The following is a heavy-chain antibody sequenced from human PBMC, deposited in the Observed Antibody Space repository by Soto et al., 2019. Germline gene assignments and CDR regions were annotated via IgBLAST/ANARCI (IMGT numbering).Heavy chain of an antibody. V-gene: IGHV3-30*18. J-gene: IGHJ5*02. CDR2: ISYDGSNK. D-gene: IGHD3-3*01. CDR1: GFTFSSYG. Sequence: GGSLRLSCAASGFTFSSYGMHWVRQAPGKGLEWVAVISYDGSNKYYADSVKGRFTISRDNSKNTLYLQMNSLRAEDTAVYYCAKDPIERFWSGLNWFDPWGQGTLVTVSS. CDR3: AKDPIERFWSGLNWFDP.